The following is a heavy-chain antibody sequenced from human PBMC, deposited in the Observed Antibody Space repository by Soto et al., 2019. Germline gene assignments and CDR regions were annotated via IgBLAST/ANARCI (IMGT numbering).Heavy chain of an antibody. J-gene: IGHJ5*02. CDR1: GGSISSGGYY. CDR2: IYYSWST. Sequence: PSETLSLTCTVSGGSISSGGYYLSWIRHHPGKGLEWIGYIYYSWSTYYNPSLKSRVTISVDTSKNQFSWKLSSVTAADTAVYYRASAPQDIVVVPAALPEGWFDPWGQGTMVTVSS. CDR3: ASAPQDIVVVPAALPEGWFDP. D-gene: IGHD2-2*02. V-gene: IGHV4-31*03.